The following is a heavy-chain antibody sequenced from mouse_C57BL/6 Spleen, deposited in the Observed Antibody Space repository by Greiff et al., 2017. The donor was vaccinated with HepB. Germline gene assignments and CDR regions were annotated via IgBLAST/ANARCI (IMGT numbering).Heavy chain of an antibody. J-gene: IGHJ4*01. CDR2: IYPRSGNT. CDR3: AREDYYGSRSIAMDY. V-gene: IGHV1-81*01. CDR1: GYTFTSYG. Sequence: VQLQQSGAELARPGASVKLSCKASGYTFTSYGISWVKQRTGQGLEWIGEIYPRSGNTYYNEKFKGKATLTADKSSSTAYMELRSLTSEDSAVYFCAREDYYGSRSIAMDYWGQGTSVTVSS. D-gene: IGHD1-1*01.